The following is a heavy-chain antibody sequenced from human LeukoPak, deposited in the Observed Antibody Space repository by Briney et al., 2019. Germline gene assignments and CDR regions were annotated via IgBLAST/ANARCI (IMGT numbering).Heavy chain of an antibody. CDR1: GGTFSSYA. CDR2: IIPIFGIA. V-gene: IGHV1-69*04. Sequence: ASVKVSCKASGGTFSSYAISWVRQAPGQGLEWMGRIIPIFGIANYAQKFQGRVTITADKSTSTAYMELSSPRSEDTAVYYCARADSSGYYLYYWGQGTLVTVSS. J-gene: IGHJ4*02. CDR3: ARADSSGYYLYY. D-gene: IGHD3-22*01.